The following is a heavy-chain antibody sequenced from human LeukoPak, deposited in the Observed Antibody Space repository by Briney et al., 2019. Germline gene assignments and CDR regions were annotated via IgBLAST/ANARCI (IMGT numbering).Heavy chain of an antibody. J-gene: IGHJ6*03. V-gene: IGHV4-59*01. CDR3: ARNKIGGDYYYYMDV. D-gene: IGHD1-26*01. Sequence: SETLSLTCTVSGGSISSYYWSWIRQPPGKGLEGSGYIYYSGSTNYNPSLKSRVTISVDTSKNQFSLKLSSVTAADTAVYYCARNKIGGDYYYYMDVWGKGTTVTVSS. CDR2: IYYSGST. CDR1: GGSISSYY.